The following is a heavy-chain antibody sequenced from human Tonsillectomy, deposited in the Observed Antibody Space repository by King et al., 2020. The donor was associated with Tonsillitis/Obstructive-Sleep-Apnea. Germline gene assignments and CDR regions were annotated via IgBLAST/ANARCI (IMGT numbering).Heavy chain of an antibody. CDR1: GFTFSSYN. Sequence: VQLVESGGGLVKPGGSLRLSCAASGFTFSSYNMNWVRQAPGKGLEWVSSISSSSSYIFYADSVKGRFTISKDNAKNSLYLQMNSLRAEDTAVYYCARDVGPTSSSSQGHWGQGTLVTVSS. J-gene: IGHJ4*02. CDR3: ARDVGPTSSSSQGH. CDR2: ISSSSSYI. D-gene: IGHD6-13*01. V-gene: IGHV3-21*01.